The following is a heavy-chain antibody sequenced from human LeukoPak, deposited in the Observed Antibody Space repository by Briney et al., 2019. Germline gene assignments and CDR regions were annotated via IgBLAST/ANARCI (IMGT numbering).Heavy chain of an antibody. CDR2: IYNTGST. V-gene: IGHV4-30-4*01. D-gene: IGHD4-11*01. CDR3: ARGYSDYSLGY. Sequence: SQTLSLTCTVSGGSISIGDYSRTWIRQTPGQGLEWIGNIYNTGSTHFNPSLRSRLSLSLDTSKNQFSLKLNSVTAADTAVYYCARGYSDYSLGYWGQGSLVIVSS. CDR1: GGSISIGDYS. J-gene: IGHJ4*02.